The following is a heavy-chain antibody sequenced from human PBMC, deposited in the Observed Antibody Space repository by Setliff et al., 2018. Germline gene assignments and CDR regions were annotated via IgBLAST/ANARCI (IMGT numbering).Heavy chain of an antibody. CDR1: GFTFTGYS. CDR2: TNLVDGET. CDR3: ARDSLLRGIFGVVNMGPNYYYMDV. D-gene: IGHD3-3*01. V-gene: IGHV1-2*02. Sequence: GASVKVSCKASGFTFTGYSIHWVRQAPGQGLEWVGWTNLVDGETRYARKFQGRVTMTRDTSITTAYMEISSLTSDDTAVYYCARDSLLRGIFGVVNMGPNYYYMDVWGKGTTGTVSS. J-gene: IGHJ6*03.